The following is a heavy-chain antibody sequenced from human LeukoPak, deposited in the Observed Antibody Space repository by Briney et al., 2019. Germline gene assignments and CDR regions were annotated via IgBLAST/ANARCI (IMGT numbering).Heavy chain of an antibody. D-gene: IGHD2-2*01. Sequence: ASVKVSCKASGFTFTSSAMQWVRQARGQRLEWIGWIVVGSGNTNYAQKFQERVTITRDMSTSTAYMELSSLRSEDTAVYYCARVYCSSTSCYDFSDYWGQGTLVTVSS. J-gene: IGHJ4*02. CDR3: ARVYCSSTSCYDFSDY. CDR2: IVVGSGNT. V-gene: IGHV1-58*02. CDR1: GFTFTSSA.